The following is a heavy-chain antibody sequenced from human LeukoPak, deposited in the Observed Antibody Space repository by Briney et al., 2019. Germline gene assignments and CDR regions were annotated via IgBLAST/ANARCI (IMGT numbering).Heavy chain of an antibody. Sequence: PSETLSLTCTVSGGSISSSSYYWGWIRQPPGKGLEWTGSIYYSGSTYYNPSLKSRVTISVDTSKNQFSLKLSSVTAADTAVYYCARTAMVIINWGQGTTVTVSS. D-gene: IGHD5-18*01. V-gene: IGHV4-39*01. CDR1: GGSISSSSYY. J-gene: IGHJ6*02. CDR3: ARTAMVIIN. CDR2: IYYSGST.